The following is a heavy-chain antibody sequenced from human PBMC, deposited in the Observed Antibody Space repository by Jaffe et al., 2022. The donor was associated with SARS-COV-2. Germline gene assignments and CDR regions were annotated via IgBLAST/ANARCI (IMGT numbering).Heavy chain of an antibody. D-gene: IGHD3-16*01. CDR1: GFTFRSFW. V-gene: IGHV3-7*01. CDR3: ARRGASGNWVGY. Sequence: EEQLVESGGGVVQPGGSLRLSCAASGFTFRSFWMTWARQAPGKGLEWVANINRDGSEKTYVDSVKGRFTISRDNARNSLYLQMDSLRADDTAVYYCARRGASGNWVGYWGQGSLVIVSS. J-gene: IGHJ4*02. CDR2: INRDGSEK.